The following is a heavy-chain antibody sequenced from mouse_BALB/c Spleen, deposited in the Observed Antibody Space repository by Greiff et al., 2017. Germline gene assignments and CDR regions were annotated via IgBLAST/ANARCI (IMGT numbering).Heavy chain of an antibody. CDR3: ALYYGNYGFDY. V-gene: IGHV5-6*01. Sequence: EVKLMESGGDLVKPGGSLKLSCAASGFTFSSYGMSWVRQTPDKRLEWVATISSGGSYTYYPDSVKGRFTISRDNAKNTLYLQMSSLKSEDTAMYYCALYYGNYGFDYWGQGTTLTVSS. CDR1: GFTFSSYG. J-gene: IGHJ2*01. CDR2: ISSGGSYT. D-gene: IGHD2-1*01.